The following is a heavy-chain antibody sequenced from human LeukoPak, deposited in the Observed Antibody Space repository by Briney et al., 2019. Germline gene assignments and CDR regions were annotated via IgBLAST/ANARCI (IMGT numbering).Heavy chain of an antibody. V-gene: IGHV4-4*09. CDR3: AKSYFDYSTYYSYYFNL. CDR2: VYTSGST. Sequence: PSETLSLTCTLSARSISGGYWSWIRQPPGGGLEWIGYVYTSGSTNYNPSLKSRVTISVDTSKSQLALKLSSVTAADTAVYYCAKSYFDYSTYYSYYFNLWGQGALVTVSS. CDR1: ARSISGGY. J-gene: IGHJ4*02. D-gene: IGHD4-11*01.